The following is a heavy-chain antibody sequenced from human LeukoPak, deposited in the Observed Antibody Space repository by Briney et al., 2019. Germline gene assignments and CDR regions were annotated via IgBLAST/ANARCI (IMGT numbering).Heavy chain of an antibody. V-gene: IGHV3-NL1*01. Sequence: GGSLRLSCAVSGVIFSSYGMHWVRQAPGKGLEWVSIIYSGGSTYYADSVKGRFTISRDNSKNTLYLQMNSLRTEDTAVYYCARELHWGQGTLVTVSS. CDR1: GVIFSSYG. CDR2: IYSGGST. CDR3: ARELH. J-gene: IGHJ4*02.